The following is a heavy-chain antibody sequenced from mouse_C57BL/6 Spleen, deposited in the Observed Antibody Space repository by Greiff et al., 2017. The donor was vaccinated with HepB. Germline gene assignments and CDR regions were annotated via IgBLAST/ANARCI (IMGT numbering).Heavy chain of an antibody. J-gene: IGHJ2*01. CDR2: IDPENGDT. CDR3: TRGSYAYLDY. CDR1: GFNIKDDY. Sequence: EVQLKESGAELVRPGASVKLSCTASGFNIKDDYMHWVKQRPEQGLEWIGWIDPENGDTEYASKFQGKATITADTSSNTAYLQLSSLTSEDTAVYYCTRGSYAYLDYWGQGTTLTVSS. V-gene: IGHV14-4*01. D-gene: IGHD1-1*02.